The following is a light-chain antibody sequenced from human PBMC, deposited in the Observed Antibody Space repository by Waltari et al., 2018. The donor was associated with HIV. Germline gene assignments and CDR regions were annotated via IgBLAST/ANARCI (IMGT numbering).Light chain of an antibody. CDR1: SHDIGGYEY. CDR3: ASYTTTNTPYV. J-gene: IGLJ1*01. V-gene: IGLV2-14*01. Sequence: QSALTQPPSVSGSPGQSITISCTGTSHDIGGYEYVSWYQQYPGKAPKVIIYEVNNRPSGLSSRFSGSKSGNTASLTISGLQAEDEADYYCASYTTTNTPYVFGTGTKVTV. CDR2: EVN.